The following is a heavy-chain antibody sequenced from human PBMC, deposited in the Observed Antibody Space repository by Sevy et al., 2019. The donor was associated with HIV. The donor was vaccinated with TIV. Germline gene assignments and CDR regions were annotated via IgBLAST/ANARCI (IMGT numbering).Heavy chain of an antibody. D-gene: IGHD3-3*01. V-gene: IGHV4-31*03. CDR3: ARWHDFWSGYYTGYYYGMDV. CDR2: IYDSGTT. J-gene: IGHJ6*02. CDR1: GGSISSGGYY. Sequence: SETLSLTCTVSGGSISSGGYYRTWIRQHPGKGLEWIGYIYDSGTTYYNPSLKSRVTISVDTSKNQFSLKLSSVTAADTAVYYCARWHDFWSGYYTGYYYGMDVWGQGTTVTVSS.